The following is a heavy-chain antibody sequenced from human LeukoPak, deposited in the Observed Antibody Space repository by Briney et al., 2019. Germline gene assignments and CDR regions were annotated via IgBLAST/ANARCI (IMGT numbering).Heavy chain of an antibody. V-gene: IGHV4-4*02. CDR3: ARISSLEDYYYYGMDV. Sequence: SETLSLTCAVSGGSISSNNWWGWVRQPPGKGLEWIGEIYHSGSPNYNPSLKSRVTISVDKSRNHFSLNLSSVTAADTAVYYCARISSLEDYYYYGMDVWGQGTTVTVSS. CDR2: IYHSGSP. J-gene: IGHJ6*02. CDR1: GGSISSNNW.